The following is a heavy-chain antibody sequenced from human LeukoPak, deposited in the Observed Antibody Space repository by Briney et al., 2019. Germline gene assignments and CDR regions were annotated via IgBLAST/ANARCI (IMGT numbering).Heavy chain of an antibody. CDR3: ARVLRYCSGGNCCSGGLGYMDV. V-gene: IGHV3-11*01. D-gene: IGHD2-15*01. CDR1: GFTFSDYN. Sequence: GGSLRLSCAASGFTFSDYNMRWIRQAPGKRLEWVSSISRSGSTKYYADSVKGRFTISRDNAKNSLFLQMNSLRAEDTAVYYCARVLRYCSGGNCCSGGLGYMDVWGKGTTVTISS. CDR2: ISRSGSTK. J-gene: IGHJ6*03.